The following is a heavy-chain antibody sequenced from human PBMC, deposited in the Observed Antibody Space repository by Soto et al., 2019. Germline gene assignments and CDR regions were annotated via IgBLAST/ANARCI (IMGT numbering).Heavy chain of an antibody. D-gene: IGHD4-17*01. Sequence: GASVKVSCKASGYTFTSYYMHWVRQAPGQGLEWMGIINPSGGSTSYAQKFQGRVTMTRDTSTSTVYMELSSLRSEDTAVYYCARDLNPYGDSTYYYYMDVWGKGTTVTVS. V-gene: IGHV1-46*03. CDR1: GYTFTSYY. CDR3: ARDLNPYGDSTYYYYMDV. CDR2: INPSGGST. J-gene: IGHJ6*03.